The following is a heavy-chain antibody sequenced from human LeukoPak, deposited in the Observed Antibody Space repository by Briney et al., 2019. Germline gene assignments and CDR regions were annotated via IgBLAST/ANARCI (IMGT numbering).Heavy chain of an antibody. D-gene: IGHD5-18*01. J-gene: IGHJ4*02. CDR3: ASVGLWLSQLDY. CDR1: GGSISSYY. V-gene: IGHV4-59*12. Sequence: SETLSLTCTVSGGSISSYYWSWIRQPPGKGLEWIGYIYYSGSTNYNPSLKSRVTISVDTSKNQFSLKLSSVTAADTAVYYCASVGLWLSQLDYWGQGTLVTVSS. CDR2: IYYSGST.